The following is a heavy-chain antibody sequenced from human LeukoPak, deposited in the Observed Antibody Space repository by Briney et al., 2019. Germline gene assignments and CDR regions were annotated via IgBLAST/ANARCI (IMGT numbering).Heavy chain of an antibody. Sequence: GGSLRLSCAASGFTFSTYSMNWVRQAPGKGLEWVSSISSSGSYKYYADPVKGRFTISRDNAENSLYLQMNSLRAEDTAVYYCARGQYSASDSWGQGTLVTVSS. CDR3: ARGQYSASDS. V-gene: IGHV3-21*01. D-gene: IGHD5-12*01. CDR2: ISSSGSYK. J-gene: IGHJ4*02. CDR1: GFTFSTYS.